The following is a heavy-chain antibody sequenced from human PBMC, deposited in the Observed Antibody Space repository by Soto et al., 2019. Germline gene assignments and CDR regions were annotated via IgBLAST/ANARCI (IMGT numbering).Heavy chain of an antibody. D-gene: IGHD3-10*01. CDR3: ARVHLGYYGSGSYYYYGMDV. V-gene: IGHV1-18*01. CDR1: GYTFTSYG. Sequence: ASVKVSCKASGYTFTSYGISWVRQAPGQGLEWMGWISAYNGNTNYAQKLQGRVTMTTDTSTSTAYMELRSLRSDDTAVYYCARVHLGYYGSGSYYYYGMDVWGQGTTVTVSS. CDR2: ISAYNGNT. J-gene: IGHJ6*02.